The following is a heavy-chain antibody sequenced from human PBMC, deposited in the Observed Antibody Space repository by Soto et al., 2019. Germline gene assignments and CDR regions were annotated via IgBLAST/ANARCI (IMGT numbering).Heavy chain of an antibody. Sequence: QVPLVQSGAEVKKPGASVKVSCKASGYTFTGYYMHWVRQAPGQGLEWMGWINPNSGGTNYAQKFQGWVTMTRDTSISTAYMELSRLRSDDRTVYDCARAVDPIYSSGWPVFASWGQGTLVTVSS. J-gene: IGHJ4*02. CDR1: GYTFTGYY. CDR3: ARAVDPIYSSGWPVFAS. D-gene: IGHD6-19*01. V-gene: IGHV1-2*04. CDR2: INPNSGGT.